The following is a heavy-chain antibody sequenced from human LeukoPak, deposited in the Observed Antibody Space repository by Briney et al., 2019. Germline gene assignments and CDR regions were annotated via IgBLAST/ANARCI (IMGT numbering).Heavy chain of an antibody. V-gene: IGHV3-30*18. Sequence: GRSLRLSCAASGFTFSSYGMHWVRQAPGKELEWVAVISHDGTNKYYIDSVKGRFTVSRDNSKNTLYLQMNSLRAEDTALYYCAKARGYSYGSLRAYYYGMDVWGQGTTVTVSS. CDR1: GFTFSSYG. J-gene: IGHJ6*02. D-gene: IGHD5-18*01. CDR3: AKARGYSYGSLRAYYYGMDV. CDR2: ISHDGTNK.